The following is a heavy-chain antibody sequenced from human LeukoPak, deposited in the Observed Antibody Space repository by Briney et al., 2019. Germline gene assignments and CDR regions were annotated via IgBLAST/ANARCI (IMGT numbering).Heavy chain of an antibody. CDR3: AKDQSIAVAGLDAFDI. D-gene: IGHD6-19*01. CDR2: ISGSGGST. CDR1: GFTFSSYA. V-gene: IGHV3-23*01. J-gene: IGHJ3*02. Sequence: GGSLRISCAASGFTFSSYAMSWVRQALGKGLEWVSAISGSGGSTYYADSVKGRFTISRDNSKNTLYLQMNSLRAEDTAVYYCAKDQSIAVAGLDAFDIWGQGTMVTVSS.